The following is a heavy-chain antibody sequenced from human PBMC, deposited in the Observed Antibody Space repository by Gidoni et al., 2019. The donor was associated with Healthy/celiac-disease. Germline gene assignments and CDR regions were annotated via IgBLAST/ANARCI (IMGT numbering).Heavy chain of an antibody. CDR3: ARHPDYYDVWSGSTYNWFAP. Sequence: QLQLQESGPGLVTPSETLSLSCTGPGCSIRNSSYYWGWIRQPPGQGLEWIGSINYSGSNYYNPALKSRVTISVDTSKNQFSLNLSSVTAADTVVYDCARHPDYYDVWSGSTYNWFAPWGQGTLVTVSS. V-gene: IGHV4-39*01. CDR2: INYSGSN. J-gene: IGHJ5*02. CDR1: GCSIRNSSYY. D-gene: IGHD3-3*01.